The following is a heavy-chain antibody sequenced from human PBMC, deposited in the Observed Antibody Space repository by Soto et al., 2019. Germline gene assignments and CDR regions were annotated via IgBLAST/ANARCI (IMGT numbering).Heavy chain of an antibody. CDR3: ASGAGHDLSSGEIPQLSGYYYYYYYGMDV. D-gene: IGHD3-22*01. CDR1: GYSFTSYW. Sequence: GESLKISCKGSGYSFTSYWISWVRQMPGKGLEWMGRIDPSDSYTNYSPSFQGHVTISADKSISTAYLQWSSLKASDTAMYYCASGAGHDLSSGEIPQLSGYYYYYYYGMDVWGQGTTVTVSS. CDR2: IDPSDSYT. J-gene: IGHJ6*02. V-gene: IGHV5-10-1*01.